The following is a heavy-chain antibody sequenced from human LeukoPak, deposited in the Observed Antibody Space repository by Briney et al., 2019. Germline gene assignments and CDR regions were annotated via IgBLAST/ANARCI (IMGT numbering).Heavy chain of an antibody. D-gene: IGHD2-2*01. CDR1: GFTFSAYS. CDR2: ISTSSIYV. J-gene: IGHJ3*02. CDR3: ARTVGYCSSTSCYGAFDI. Sequence: GGSLRLSCAASGFTFSAYSMNWVRQAPGKGLEWVSSISTSSIYVYYADSVKGRFTVSRDNAKNSLYLQMNSLRAEDTAVYYCARTVGYCSSTSCYGAFDIWGQGTMVTVSS. V-gene: IGHV3-21*01.